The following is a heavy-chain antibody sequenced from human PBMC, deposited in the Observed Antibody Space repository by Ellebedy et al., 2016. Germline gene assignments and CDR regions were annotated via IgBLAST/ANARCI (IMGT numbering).Heavy chain of an antibody. CDR1: GFTFSSYG. V-gene: IGHV3-33*01. CDR2: IWYDGSNK. Sequence: GESLKISCAASGFTFSSYGMHWVRQAPGKGLEWVAVIWYDGSNKYYADSVKGRFTISRDNSKNTLYLQMNSLRAEDTAVYYCARDSGYYDFWSGYYANYYYYYGMDVWGQGTTVTVSS. D-gene: IGHD3-3*01. J-gene: IGHJ6*02. CDR3: ARDSGYYDFWSGYYANYYYYYGMDV.